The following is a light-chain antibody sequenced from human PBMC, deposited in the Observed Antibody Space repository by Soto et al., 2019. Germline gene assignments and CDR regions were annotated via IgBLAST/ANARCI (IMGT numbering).Light chain of an antibody. Sequence: QSALTQPASVSGSPGQSITISCTGTSSDVGGYNFVSWYQHHPGKATKLMIYEVSTRPSGVSNRFSGSKSGNTASLTISGLQADDEADYFCASYTSDRGVFGTGTKLTVL. J-gene: IGLJ1*01. CDR2: EVS. CDR3: ASYTSDRGV. V-gene: IGLV2-14*01. CDR1: SSDVGGYNF.